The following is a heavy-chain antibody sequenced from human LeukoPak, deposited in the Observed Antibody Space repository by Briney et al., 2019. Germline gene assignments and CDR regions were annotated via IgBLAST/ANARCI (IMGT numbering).Heavy chain of an antibody. CDR1: GFTFSSYA. D-gene: IGHD3-10*01. J-gene: IGHJ4*02. CDR3: AKDTRTYYYGSGSYWGIY. V-gene: IGHV3-23*01. Sequence: GGSLRLSCAASGFTFSSYAMSWVRQAPGKGLEWVSPINSSGGSTYYAYSVTGRCTITRDNSNNTMYLQMNSLRAEDTAVYYCAKDTRTYYYGSGSYWGIYWGQGTLVTVSS. CDR2: INSSGGST.